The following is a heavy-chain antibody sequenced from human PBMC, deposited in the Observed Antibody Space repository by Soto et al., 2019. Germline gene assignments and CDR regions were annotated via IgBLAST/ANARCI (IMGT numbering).Heavy chain of an antibody. V-gene: IGHV4-4*07. J-gene: IGHJ6*02. CDR1: GGSISTYY. D-gene: IGHD6-13*01. CDR2: IDTSGNT. Sequence: SETLSLTCTASGGSISTYYWSSIRQPAGKGLEWIGRIDTSGNTNYNPSLKSRVTMSVDTSKKQFSLKLTSVTAADTAVYYCARYSSNWFQTEGMDVWGQGTTVTVSS. CDR3: ARYSSNWFQTEGMDV.